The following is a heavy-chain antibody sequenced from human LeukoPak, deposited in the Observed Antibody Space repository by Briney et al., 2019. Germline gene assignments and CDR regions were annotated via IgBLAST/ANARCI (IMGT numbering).Heavy chain of an antibody. Sequence: SETLSLTCTVSGYSISSGYYWGWIRQPPGRGLEWIATIYHIGTTYYNPSLKSRVTISMDTSKNQFSLKLSSVTAADTAVYYCAREAWQSELLFDYWGQGTLVPVSS. CDR2: IYHIGTT. J-gene: IGHJ4*02. CDR1: GYSISSGYY. CDR3: AREAWQSELLFDY. D-gene: IGHD1-7*01. V-gene: IGHV4-38-2*02.